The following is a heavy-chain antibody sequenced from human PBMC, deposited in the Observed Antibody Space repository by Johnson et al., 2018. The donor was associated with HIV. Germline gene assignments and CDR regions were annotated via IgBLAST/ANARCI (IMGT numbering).Heavy chain of an antibody. CDR3: ARAPRPDAFDI. V-gene: IGHV3-30*14. J-gene: IGHJ3*02. Sequence: QVQLVESGGGVVQPGRSLRLSCAPSGFTFSSYAMHWVRQAPGKGLEWVAVIPYDGYNKYHADSARGRFTISRDNSKNTLYLQMNSLGAEDTAVYYCARAPRPDAFDIWGQGTMVTVSS. CDR2: IPYDGYNK. CDR1: GFTFSSYA.